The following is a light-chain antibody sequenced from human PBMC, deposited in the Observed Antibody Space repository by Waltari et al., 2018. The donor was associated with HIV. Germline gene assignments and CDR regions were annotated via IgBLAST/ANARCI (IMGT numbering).Light chain of an antibody. CDR3: AAWDDTRGGLWV. V-gene: IGLV1-47*01. Sequence: QPVLTQPPSTSGTPGQRVTISCFGSSSNIGSNYVYWYQQLPGTAPKLLIYRNNQRPSGVPDRFSGSKAGTSASLAISGLRSEDEGDYSCAAWDDTRGGLWVFGGGTKVTVL. J-gene: IGLJ3*02. CDR1: SSNIGSNY. CDR2: RNN.